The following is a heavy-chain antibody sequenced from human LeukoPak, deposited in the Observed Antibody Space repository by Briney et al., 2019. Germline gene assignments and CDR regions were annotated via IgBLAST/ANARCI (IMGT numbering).Heavy chain of an antibody. CDR2: IYYSGST. CDR1: GGSISSGGYY. D-gene: IGHD6-19*01. CDR3: ARSSSGWHVFDY. J-gene: IGHJ4*02. V-gene: IGHV4-61*08. Sequence: SQTLSLTCTVSGGSISSGGYYWSWIRQHPGKGLEWIGYIYYSGSTNYNPSLKSRVTISVDTSKNQFSLKLSSVTAADTAVYYCARSSSGWHVFDYWGQGTLVTVSS.